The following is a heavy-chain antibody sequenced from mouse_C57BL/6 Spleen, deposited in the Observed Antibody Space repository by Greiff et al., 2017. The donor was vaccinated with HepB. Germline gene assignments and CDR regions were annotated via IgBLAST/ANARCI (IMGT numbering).Heavy chain of an antibody. CDR1: GFTFSDYG. CDR3: ARLYDGYYAMDY. CDR2: ISNLAYSI. V-gene: IGHV5-15*01. Sequence: EVKVVESGGGLVQPGGSLKLSCAASGFTFSDYGMAWVRQAPRKGPEWVAFISNLAYSIYYADTVTGRFTISRENAKNTLYLEMSSLRSEDTAMYYCARLYDGYYAMDYWGQGTSVTVSS. D-gene: IGHD2-3*01. J-gene: IGHJ4*01.